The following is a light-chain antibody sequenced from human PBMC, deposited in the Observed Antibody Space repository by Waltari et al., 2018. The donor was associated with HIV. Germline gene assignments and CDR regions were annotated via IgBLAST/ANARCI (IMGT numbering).Light chain of an antibody. J-gene: IGKJ2*01. CDR3: QQYGSSPQT. CDR2: AAS. CDR1: QSVNSNS. V-gene: IGKV3-20*01. Sequence: EVVLTQSPDTLSLSPGEGAVLSCRASQSVNSNSLAWYQQKPGQAPRLLIFAASSRATGIPDRFSGSGSGTDFPLAISGLKPEDFATYYCQQYGSSPQTFGQGTKLEIK.